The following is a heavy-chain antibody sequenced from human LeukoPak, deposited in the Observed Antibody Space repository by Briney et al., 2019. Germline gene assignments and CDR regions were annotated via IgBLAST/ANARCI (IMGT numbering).Heavy chain of an antibody. CDR1: GLTFSTYA. J-gene: IGHJ6*02. V-gene: IGHV3-23*01. CDR2: LSDSGGST. CDR3: AREGTISTYGMDV. Sequence: GGSLRLSCAASGLTFSTYAMTWVRQAPGKGLEWVSTLSDSGGSTYYADSVKGRFTISRDNSKNTLFLQMNSLRAEDTAVYYCAREGTISTYGMDVWGQGTTVTVSS. D-gene: IGHD3-9*01.